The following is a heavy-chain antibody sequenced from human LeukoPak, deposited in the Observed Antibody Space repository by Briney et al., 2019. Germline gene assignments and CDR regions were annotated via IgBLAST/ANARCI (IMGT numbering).Heavy chain of an antibody. CDR2: IYYSGST. Sequence: SETLSLTCTVSGGSTSSGDYYWSWIRQHPGTGLEWIGYIYYSGSTYYNPSLKSRLTISIDTSKNQFSLKLSSVTAADTAVYYCARVKRFDDYLDYWGQGTLVTVSS. V-gene: IGHV4-31*03. J-gene: IGHJ4*02. D-gene: IGHD5-24*01. CDR1: GGSTSSGDYY. CDR3: ARVKRFDDYLDY.